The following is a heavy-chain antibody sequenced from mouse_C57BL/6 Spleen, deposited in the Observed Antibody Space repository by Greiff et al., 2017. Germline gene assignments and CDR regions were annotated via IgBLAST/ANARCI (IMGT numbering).Heavy chain of an antibody. CDR3: AKTAQATFAY. Sequence: QVQLKESGAELARPGASVKMSCKASGYTFISYTLHWVKQRPGQGLEWIGYINPSSGYTKYNQKFKDKATLTADKSSSTAYMQLSSLTSEDSAVYYCAKTAQATFAYWGQGTLVTVSA. V-gene: IGHV1-4*01. CDR2: INPSSGYT. D-gene: IGHD3-2*02. J-gene: IGHJ3*01. CDR1: GYTFISYT.